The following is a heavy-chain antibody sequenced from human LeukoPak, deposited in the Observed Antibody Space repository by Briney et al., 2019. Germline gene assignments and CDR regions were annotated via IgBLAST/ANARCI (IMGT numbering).Heavy chain of an antibody. CDR3: ARDIIAVDIAEYFQH. CDR1: GFTFSSYW. D-gene: IGHD6-19*01. Sequence: PGGSLRLSCAASGFTFSSYWMSWVRQAPGKGLEWVANTKQDGSEKYYVDSVKGRFTISRDNAKNSLYLQMNSLRAEDTAVYYCARDIIAVDIAEYFQHWGQGTLVTVSS. V-gene: IGHV3-7*03. CDR2: TKQDGSEK. J-gene: IGHJ1*01.